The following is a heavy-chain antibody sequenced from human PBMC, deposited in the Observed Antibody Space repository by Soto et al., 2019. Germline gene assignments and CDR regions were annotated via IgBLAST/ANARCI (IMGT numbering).Heavy chain of an antibody. V-gene: IGHV1-46*01. CDR1: CYSFPRYY. J-gene: IGHJ4*02. CDR3: ERGEGGYHGSGRYSY. Sequence: SVKVSFKASCYSFPRYYIHWVRQAPAQGLEWMGIINPSSGSTYFAQKFQDRVTMTKDTSTSTVYMQLNSLRYEDTAVYYCERGEGGYHGSGRYSYWGQGTLVTVSS. D-gene: IGHD3-10*01. CDR2: INPSSGST.